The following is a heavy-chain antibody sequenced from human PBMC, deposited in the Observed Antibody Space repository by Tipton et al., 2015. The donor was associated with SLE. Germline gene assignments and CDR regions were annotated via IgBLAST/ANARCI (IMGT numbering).Heavy chain of an antibody. J-gene: IGHJ4*02. V-gene: IGHV1-8*01. CDR1: GYTFTTFD. CDR3: ARGVRRGSGSYVFDH. CDR2: MNPNSGNT. D-gene: IGHD3-10*01. Sequence: QSGAEVKKPGASVKVSCKASGYTFTTFDINWVRQASGQGLEWMGWMNPNSGNTGYAQKFQGRVTMTRNTSISTAYMDLSILRSEGTAVYFCARGVRRGSGSYVFDHWGQGTLVTVSS.